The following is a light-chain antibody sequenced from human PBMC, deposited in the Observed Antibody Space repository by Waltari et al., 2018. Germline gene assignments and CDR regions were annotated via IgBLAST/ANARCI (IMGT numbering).Light chain of an antibody. CDR2: ATS. CDR1: QDISHY. Sequence: IVLTQSPGTLSLSPGGRATLSCRASQDISHYLAWYQQKPGQAPRLLIYATSTRAAGIPDRFSGSGSGADFSLTTTRLEPEDFAVYYCQHHVRLPATFGQGTKV. CDR3: QHHVRLPAT. V-gene: IGKV3-20*01. J-gene: IGKJ1*01.